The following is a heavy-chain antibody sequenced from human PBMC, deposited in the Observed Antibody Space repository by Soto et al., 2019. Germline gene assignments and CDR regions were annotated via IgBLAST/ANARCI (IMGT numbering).Heavy chain of an antibody. CDR2: ISAYNGNT. CDR3: ARDLGGSYYAPVDY. V-gene: IGHV1-18*01. J-gene: IGHJ4*02. CDR1: GYTFTSYG. Sequence: QGQLLQSGAEVKKPGASVKVSCKASGYTFTSYGISWVRQAPGQGLEWMGWISAYNGNTKYAQKLQGRVTTTTDTPTSTACKEVRSLRSVDAAVYGCARDLGGSYYAPVDYWGQGTLVTVSS. D-gene: IGHD1-26*01.